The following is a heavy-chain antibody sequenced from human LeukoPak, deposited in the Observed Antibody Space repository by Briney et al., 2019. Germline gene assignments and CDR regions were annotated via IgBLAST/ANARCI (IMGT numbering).Heavy chain of an antibody. D-gene: IGHD4-17*01. CDR2: IKREGGEK. J-gene: IGHJ4*02. CDR3: ARDSSTVTTYPFYYFDY. CDR1: GFTFSNYW. Sequence: GGSLRLSCAASGFTFSNYWMNWVRQAPGKGLERVANIKREGGEKYYVDSVKGRFTISRDESSLFLQMNSLRAEDTAVYYCARDSSTVTTYPFYYFDYWGQGTLVTVSS. V-gene: IGHV3-7*03.